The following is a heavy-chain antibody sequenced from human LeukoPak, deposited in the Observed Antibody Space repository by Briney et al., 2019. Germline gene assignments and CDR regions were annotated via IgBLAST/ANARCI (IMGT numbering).Heavy chain of an antibody. J-gene: IGHJ6*01. Sequence: ASVKVPCKASGYTFTGYYMHWVRQAPGQGLEWMGWINPNSGGTNYAQKFQGRVTMTRDTSISTAYMELSRLRSDDTAVYYCGLEWLPFPRPYGMDVSGQPTTVTVSS. CDR2: INPNSGGT. CDR3: GLEWLPFPRPYGMDV. V-gene: IGHV1-2*02. CDR1: GYTFTGYY. D-gene: IGHD3-3*01.